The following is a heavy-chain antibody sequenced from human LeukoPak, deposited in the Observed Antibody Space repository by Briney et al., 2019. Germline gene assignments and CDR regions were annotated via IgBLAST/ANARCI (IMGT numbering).Heavy chain of an antibody. J-gene: IGHJ5*02. CDR2: IYYSGST. V-gene: IGHV4-39*07. D-gene: IGHD6-13*01. CDR1: GYSISGSSYY. CDR3: ARKAAAGTLAWFDP. Sequence: PSETLSLTCTVSGYSISGSSYYWGWIRQPPGKGLEWIGSIYYSGSTYYNPSLKSRVTISVDTSKNQFSLKLSSVTAADTAVYYCARKAAAGTLAWFDPWGQGTLVTVSS.